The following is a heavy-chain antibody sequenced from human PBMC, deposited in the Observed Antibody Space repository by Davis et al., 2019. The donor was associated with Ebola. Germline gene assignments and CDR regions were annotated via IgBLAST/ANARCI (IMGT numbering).Heavy chain of an antibody. CDR3: AKGGLVGATRRDYFDY. Sequence: PGGSLRLSCAASGFIFSSSAMSWVRQAPGKGLEWVSSISGSGGNTYYADSVKGRFTISRDNSKNTLYLQMDSLRAEDTAVFYCAKGGLVGATRRDYFDYWGQGILVTVSS. D-gene: IGHD1-26*01. J-gene: IGHJ4*02. CDR2: ISGSGGNT. CDR1: GFIFSSSA. V-gene: IGHV3-23*01.